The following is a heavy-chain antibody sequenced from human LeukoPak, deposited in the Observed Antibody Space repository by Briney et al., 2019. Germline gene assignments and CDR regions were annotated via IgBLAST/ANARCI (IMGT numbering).Heavy chain of an antibody. D-gene: IGHD6-19*01. CDR3: ARQQWLVTAGWFDP. Sequence: ASVKVSCKASGYTFTSYDINWVRQATGQGLEWMGWMNPNSGNTGYAQKFQGRVTMTRNTSISTVYMELSSLRSEDTAVYYCARQQWLVTAGWFDPWGQGTLVTVSS. J-gene: IGHJ5*02. V-gene: IGHV1-8*01. CDR1: GYTFTSYD. CDR2: MNPNSGNT.